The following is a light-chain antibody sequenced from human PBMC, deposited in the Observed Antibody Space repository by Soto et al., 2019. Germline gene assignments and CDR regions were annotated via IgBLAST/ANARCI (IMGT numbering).Light chain of an antibody. J-gene: IGLJ3*02. CDR1: SGHSSYI. V-gene: IGLV4-60*02. CDR3: ETWDSNTHTV. Sequence: QPVLTQSSSASASLGSSVKLTCTLSSGHSSYIIAWHQQQPGKAPRYLMKLEGSGSYNKGSGVPDRFSGSSSGADRYRTISDLQFADEADYYCETWDSNTHTVFGGGTKLTVL. CDR2: LEGSGSY.